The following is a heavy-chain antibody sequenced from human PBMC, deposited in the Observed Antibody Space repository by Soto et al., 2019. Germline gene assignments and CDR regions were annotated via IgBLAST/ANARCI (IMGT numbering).Heavy chain of an antibody. V-gene: IGHV1-69*01. D-gene: IGHD2-15*01. J-gene: IGHJ5*02. CDR1: GGTFSICT. CDR3: AREGPPDIAWFDP. CDR2: SA. Sequence: QVQLVQSGAEVKKPGSSVKVSCKASGGTFSICTISWVRQAPGQGLEWMGGSANSAQKCQGRLTVTADESTSTVYLELSSLTSEDTAVYYCAREGPPDIAWFDPWGQGTLVSVSS.